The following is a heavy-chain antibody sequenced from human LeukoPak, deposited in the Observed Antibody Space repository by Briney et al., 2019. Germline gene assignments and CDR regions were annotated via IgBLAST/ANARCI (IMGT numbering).Heavy chain of an antibody. D-gene: IGHD1-26*01. J-gene: IGHJ3*02. V-gene: IGHV4-34*01. CDR2: VFHTGST. CDR3: ARGFSGSWLDGLDI. Sequence: SETLSLTCAVYGASFSGYYWSWIRQPPGKGLEWIGEVFHTGSTIYNPSLKSRVTISVDTSKNQFSLKLSSVTAADTAVYYCARGFSGSWLDGLDIWGQGTMVTVSA. CDR1: GASFSGYY.